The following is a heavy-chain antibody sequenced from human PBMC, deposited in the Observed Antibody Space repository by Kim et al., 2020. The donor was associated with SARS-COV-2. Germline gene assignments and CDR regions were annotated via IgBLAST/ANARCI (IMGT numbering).Heavy chain of an antibody. D-gene: IGHD3-10*01. J-gene: IGHJ4*02. V-gene: IGHV1-3*01. Sequence: KYSQKFQGRVTITRDTSASTAYMELSSLRSEDTAVYYCAGAYGSGSYFDYWGQGTLVTVSS. CDR3: AGAYGSGSYFDY.